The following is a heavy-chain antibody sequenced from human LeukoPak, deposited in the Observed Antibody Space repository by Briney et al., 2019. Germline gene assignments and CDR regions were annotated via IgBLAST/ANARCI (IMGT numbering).Heavy chain of an antibody. CDR2: IKQDGSEK. CDR3: ARAPEGYTVVTIFDL. Sequence: GGALRLSCAASGFTFSNYWMSWVRQAPGKGLEWVANIKQDGSEKYCVHSVKGRFTISRDNAKNSLYLQMNSLRAEDTAVYYCARAPEGYTVVTIFDLWGQGTLVTVSS. D-gene: IGHD4-23*01. CDR1: GFTFSNYW. J-gene: IGHJ4*02. V-gene: IGHV3-7*05.